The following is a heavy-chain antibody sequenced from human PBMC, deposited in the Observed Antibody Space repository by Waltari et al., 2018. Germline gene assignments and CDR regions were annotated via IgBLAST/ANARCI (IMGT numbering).Heavy chain of an antibody. Sequence: QVQLQQWGAGLLKPSETLSLTCAVYGGSFSGYYWSWIRQPPGKGLEWIGEINHSGSTNSNPSLKIRVTISVDTSKNQFSLKLSSVTAADTAVYYCARSTHRDAFDIWGQGTMVTVSS. CDR3: ARSTHRDAFDI. V-gene: IGHV4-34*01. J-gene: IGHJ3*02. CDR1: GGSFSGYY. CDR2: INHSGST.